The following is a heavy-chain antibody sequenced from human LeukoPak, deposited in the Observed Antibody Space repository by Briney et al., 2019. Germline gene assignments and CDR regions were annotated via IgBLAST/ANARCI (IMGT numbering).Heavy chain of an antibody. CDR1: GGSISSSSYY. J-gene: IGHJ4*02. CDR2: INHSENT. V-gene: IGHV4-39*07. Sequence: PSETLSLTCTVSGGSISSSSYYWGWLRQPPGKGLEWIGEINHSENTYYNPSLKSRVTISVDTSKNQLSLKLNSVTAADTAVYYCARHLRWRTSFSPFDYWGQGTLVTVSS. CDR3: ARHLRWRTSFSPFDY. D-gene: IGHD3/OR15-3a*01.